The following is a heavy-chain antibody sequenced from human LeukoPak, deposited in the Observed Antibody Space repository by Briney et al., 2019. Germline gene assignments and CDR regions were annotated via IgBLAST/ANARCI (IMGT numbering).Heavy chain of an antibody. CDR3: ARARGPEAIDY. V-gene: IGHV4-34*01. Sequence: SETLSLTCAVYGGSFSGYYWSWIRQSPGKGLEWIGEINHSGSTNYNPSLKGRVTISVDTSKNQFSLKLSSVTAADTAVYYCARARGPEAIDYWGQGTLVTVSS. J-gene: IGHJ4*02. D-gene: IGHD6-25*01. CDR2: INHSGST. CDR1: GGSFSGYY.